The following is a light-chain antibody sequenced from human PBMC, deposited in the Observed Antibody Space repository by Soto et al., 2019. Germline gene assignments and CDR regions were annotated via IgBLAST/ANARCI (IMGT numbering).Light chain of an antibody. CDR1: QSVSNN. Sequence: EIVMTQSPATLSVSPGERATLSCRASQSVSNNLAWYQQKPGQAPRLLIHGASTRATDIAARFSGSGSGTDFTLTISSLQSEDFGVYYCQQYNNWPGTFGQGTKVEI. J-gene: IGKJ1*01. CDR2: GAS. CDR3: QQYNNWPGT. V-gene: IGKV3-15*01.